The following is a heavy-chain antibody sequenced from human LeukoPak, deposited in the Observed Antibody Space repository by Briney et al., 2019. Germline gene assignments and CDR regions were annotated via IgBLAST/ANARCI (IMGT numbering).Heavy chain of an antibody. CDR1: GYTFTTYW. Sequence: GESLKISCRGSGYTFTTYWIGWVRQMPGKGLEWMGIIYPGDSDTRYSPSFQGQVTISADKSISTAYLQWSSLKASDTAMYYCARHLFSGWYYFDYWGQGTLVTVSS. J-gene: IGHJ4*02. CDR2: IYPGDSDT. V-gene: IGHV5-51*01. CDR3: ARHLFSGWYYFDY. D-gene: IGHD6-19*01.